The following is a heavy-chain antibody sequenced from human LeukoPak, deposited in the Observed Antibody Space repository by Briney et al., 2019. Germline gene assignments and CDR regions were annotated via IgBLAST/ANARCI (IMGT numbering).Heavy chain of an antibody. J-gene: IGHJ4*02. D-gene: IGHD3-22*01. CDR3: AKGPTSRNYDDSSVYYPHFDC. V-gene: IGHV3-23*01. Sequence: GGSLRLSCAASVFSYSSYAMSRVPQAPGEGLEWVSANSGSGDNTYYADSVKGRFTISRDNSKNPLYLQMSILRAEDTAVYYCAKGPTSRNYDDSSVYYPHFDCWGEGALVTVSS. CDR2: NSGSGDNT. CDR1: VFSYSSYA.